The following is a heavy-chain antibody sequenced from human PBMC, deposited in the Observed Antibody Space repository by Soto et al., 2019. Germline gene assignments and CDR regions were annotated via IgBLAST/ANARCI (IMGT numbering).Heavy chain of an antibody. Sequence: QVQLVQSGAEVKKPGASVKVSCKTSGYTFTSYGLSWVRQAPGQGLEWMGWINGYTGNTNYAQKFQGRVTMTTDTSTNTAYLDLWTLLSDDTAVYYCARSWVTGKGGMDVWGQGTTVTVSS. CDR1: GYTFTSYG. V-gene: IGHV1-18*01. CDR3: ARSWVTGKGGMDV. J-gene: IGHJ6*02. D-gene: IGHD3-16*01. CDR2: INGYTGNT.